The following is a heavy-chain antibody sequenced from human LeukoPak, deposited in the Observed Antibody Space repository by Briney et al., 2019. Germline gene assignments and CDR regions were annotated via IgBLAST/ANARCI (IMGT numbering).Heavy chain of an antibody. CDR1: GGSISSSNW. CDR3: ARCPGYSRRWFDP. V-gene: IGHV4-4*02. Sequence: SGTLSLTYAVSGGSISSSNWWSWVRQPPGKGLEWIGEIYHSGSTNYNPSLKSRVTISVDKSKNQFSLKLSSVTAADTAVYYCARCPGYSRRWFDPWGQGTLVTVSS. J-gene: IGHJ5*02. D-gene: IGHD6-13*01. CDR2: IYHSGST.